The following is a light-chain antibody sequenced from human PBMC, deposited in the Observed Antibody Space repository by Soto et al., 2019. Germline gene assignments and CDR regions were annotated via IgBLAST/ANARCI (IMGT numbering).Light chain of an antibody. CDR2: GAS. Sequence: EIVMTQSPATVSVSTGERATLSCRASQSVSSKLAWYQQKPGQAPRLLIYGASTRATGIPARFSGSGSGTEFTLTISSLQSEDFALYYCQQYNNWPPYTFGQGTKVDIK. J-gene: IGKJ2*01. V-gene: IGKV3-15*01. CDR3: QQYNNWPPYT. CDR1: QSVSSK.